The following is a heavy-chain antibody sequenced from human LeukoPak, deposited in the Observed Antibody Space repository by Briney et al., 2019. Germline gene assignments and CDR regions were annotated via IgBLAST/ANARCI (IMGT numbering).Heavy chain of an antibody. V-gene: IGHV1-58*01. Sequence: GTSVKVSCKASGFTFTSSAVQWVRQARGQRLEWIGWIVVGSGNTNYAQKFQERVTITRDMSTSTAYMELSSLRSEDTAVYYCAADLYLAKAYYDRTWYFDLWGRGTLVTVSS. D-gene: IGHD3-22*01. J-gene: IGHJ2*01. CDR1: GFTFTSSA. CDR2: IVVGSGNT. CDR3: AADLYLAKAYYDRTWYFDL.